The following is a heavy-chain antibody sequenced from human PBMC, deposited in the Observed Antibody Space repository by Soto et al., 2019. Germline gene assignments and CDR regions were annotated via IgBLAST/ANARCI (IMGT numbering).Heavy chain of an antibody. CDR1: GFTLSDHY. Sequence: GGSLRLSCAGSGFTLSDHYIDWVRQAPGKGLEWVSSISSSSSYIYYADSVKGRFTISRDNAKNSLYLQMNSLRAEDTAVYYCARDYYDSSGYYSDDAFDIWGQGTMVTV. J-gene: IGHJ3*02. D-gene: IGHD3-22*01. CDR2: ISSSSSYI. V-gene: IGHV3-21*01. CDR3: ARDYYDSSGYYSDDAFDI.